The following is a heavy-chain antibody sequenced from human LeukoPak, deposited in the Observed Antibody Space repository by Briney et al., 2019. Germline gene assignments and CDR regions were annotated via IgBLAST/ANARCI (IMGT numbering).Heavy chain of an antibody. CDR3: AKDQRWESPHYLDS. V-gene: IGHV3-74*01. J-gene: IGHJ4*02. CDR1: GNYW. Sequence: GGSLRLSCAASGNYWMHWVRQAPGKGLVWVSHINSDGSWTSYTDSVKGRFTISIDNAKNTVYLQMNSLRDEDTAVYYCAKDQRWESPHYLDSWGQGTLVTVSS. D-gene: IGHD1-26*01. CDR2: INSDGSWT.